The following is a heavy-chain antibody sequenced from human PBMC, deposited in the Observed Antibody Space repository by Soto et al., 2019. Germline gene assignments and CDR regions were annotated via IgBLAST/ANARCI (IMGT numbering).Heavy chain of an antibody. CDR2: IIPILGIA. D-gene: IGHD2-2*01. CDR1: GGTFSSYT. Sequence: ASVKVSCKASGGTFSSYTISWVRQAPGQGLEWMGRIIPILGIANYVQKFQGRVTITADKSTSTAYMELSSLRSEDTAVYYCASTNGVPAAITWFDPWGQGTLVTVSS. V-gene: IGHV1-69*02. J-gene: IGHJ5*02. CDR3: ASTNGVPAAITWFDP.